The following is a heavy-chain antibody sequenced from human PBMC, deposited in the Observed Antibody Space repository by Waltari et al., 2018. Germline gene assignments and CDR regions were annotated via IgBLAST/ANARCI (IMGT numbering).Heavy chain of an antibody. V-gene: IGHV4-34*01. D-gene: IGHD3-3*01. CDR3: ARGGPHYDFWSGYSDNWFDP. CDR2: INHSGST. CDR1: GGSFSGYY. Sequence: QVQLQQWGAGLLKPSETLSLTCADYGGSFSGYYWSWIRQPPGKGLEWIGEINHSGSTNYNPSLKSRVTISVDTSKNQFSLKLSSVTAADTAVYYCARGGPHYDFWSGYSDNWFDPWGQGTLVTVSS. J-gene: IGHJ5*02.